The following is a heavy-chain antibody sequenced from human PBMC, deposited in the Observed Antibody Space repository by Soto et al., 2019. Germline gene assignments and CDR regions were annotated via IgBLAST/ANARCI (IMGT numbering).Heavy chain of an antibody. D-gene: IGHD2-15*01. Sequence: SQTLSLTCAISGDSVSSNSAAWSWIRQSPSRGLEWLGRTFYRSKWYNDYAVSVKGRITINPDTSKNQFSLQLNSVTPEDTAVYYCSRDRNRCSGGSCYLYGMDVWGQGTTVTVSS. CDR3: SRDRNRCSGGSCYLYGMDV. CDR1: GDSVSSNSAA. V-gene: IGHV6-1*01. J-gene: IGHJ6*02. CDR2: TFYRSKWYN.